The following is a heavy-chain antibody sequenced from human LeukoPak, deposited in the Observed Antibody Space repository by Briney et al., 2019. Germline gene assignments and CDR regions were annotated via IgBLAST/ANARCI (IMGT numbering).Heavy chain of an antibody. CDR1: GYTFTSYY. CDR2: INPGGGST. CDR3: ARRGYCSSSSCLRGAFDV. Sequence: ASVKVSCKASGYTFTSYYMHWVRQAPGQGLEWMGLINPGGGSTSYAQKFQGRVTMTRDTSTTTVFLELSSLKSEDTAMYYCARRGYCSSSSCLRGAFDVWGQGTMVTVSS. J-gene: IGHJ3*01. D-gene: IGHD2-2*01. V-gene: IGHV1-46*01.